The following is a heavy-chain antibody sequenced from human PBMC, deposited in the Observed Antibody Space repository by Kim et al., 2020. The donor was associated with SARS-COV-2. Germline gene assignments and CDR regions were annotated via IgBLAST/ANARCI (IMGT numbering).Heavy chain of an antibody. Sequence: GESLKISCKGSGYSFTSYWISWVRQMPGKGLEWMGRIDPSDSYTNYSPSFQGHVTISADKSISTAYLQWSSLKASDTAMYYCARQVLWFGEFKAQIDYWGQGTLVTVSS. CDR2: IDPSDSYT. J-gene: IGHJ4*02. V-gene: IGHV5-10-1*01. CDR3: ARQVLWFGEFKAQIDY. CDR1: GYSFTSYW. D-gene: IGHD3-10*01.